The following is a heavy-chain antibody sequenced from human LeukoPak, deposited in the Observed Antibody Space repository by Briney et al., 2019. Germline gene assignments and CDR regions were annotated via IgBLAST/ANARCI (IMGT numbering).Heavy chain of an antibody. CDR1: GGSLSSYF. Sequence: SETLSLTCTVSGGSLSSYFWSWIRQPPGKGLEWIGYIYNSGSTNYNPSLKSRVTISVDTSKNQFSLKLSSVTAADTAVYYCARSDGYGPFDYWGPGSLVTVSS. CDR3: ARSDGYGPFDY. CDR2: IYNSGST. V-gene: IGHV4-59*01. J-gene: IGHJ4*02. D-gene: IGHD5-18*01.